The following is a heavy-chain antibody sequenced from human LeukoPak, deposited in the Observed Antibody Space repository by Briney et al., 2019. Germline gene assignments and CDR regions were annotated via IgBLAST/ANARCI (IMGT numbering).Heavy chain of an antibody. V-gene: IGHV3-33*01. D-gene: IGHD3-22*01. CDR1: GFTFSSYG. J-gene: IGHJ4*02. CDR2: IWYDGSNK. Sequence: DPGGSLRLSCAASGFTFSSYGMHWVRQAPGKGLEWLAVIWYDGSNKYYPDSVKGRFAISRDNPKNTLYLQITSLRAEDTAVYDCARPRNNYETICFSALGYWGQGTLVTVSS. CDR3: ARPRNNYETICFSALGY.